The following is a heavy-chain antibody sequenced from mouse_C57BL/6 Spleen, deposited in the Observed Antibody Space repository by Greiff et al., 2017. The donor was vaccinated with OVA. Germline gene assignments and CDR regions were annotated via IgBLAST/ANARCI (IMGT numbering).Heavy chain of an antibody. Sequence: EVQLQQSGPELVKPGASVKISCKASGYTFTDYYMNWVKQSHGKSLKWIGDINPNNGGTSYNQKFKGKATLTVDKSSSTAYMELRSLTSEDSAVYYCASGELGHWYFDVWGTGTTVTVSS. CDR1: GYTFTDYY. CDR2: INPNNGGT. J-gene: IGHJ1*03. CDR3: ASGELGHWYFDV. D-gene: IGHD4-1*01. V-gene: IGHV1-26*01.